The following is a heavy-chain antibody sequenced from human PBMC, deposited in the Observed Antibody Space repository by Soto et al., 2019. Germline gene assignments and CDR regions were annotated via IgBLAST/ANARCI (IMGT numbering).Heavy chain of an antibody. Sequence: QVQLRQWGAGLLKPSETLSLTCVVSGGSFTDYNWTWIRQSPEKGLEWIGEIRHNGDTDSKPSLRSRLTMSLDTSKNQFSRHLSSVTSADTAVYFSAGGPDYGDYDAWGQGTLVTVSS. CDR2: IRHNGDT. J-gene: IGHJ5*02. CDR3: AGGPDYGDYDA. V-gene: IGHV4-34*01. D-gene: IGHD4-17*01. CDR1: GGSFTDYN.